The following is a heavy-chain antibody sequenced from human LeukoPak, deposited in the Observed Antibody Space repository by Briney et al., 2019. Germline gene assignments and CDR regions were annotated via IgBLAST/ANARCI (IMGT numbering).Heavy chain of an antibody. V-gene: IGHV3-48*03. J-gene: IGHJ4*02. Sequence: GGSLRLSCAASGLTFSSYEMNWVRQAPGKGLEWVSYISSSGSTIYYADSVKGRFTISRDNAKNSLYLQMNSLRAEDTAVYYCARARTDSSGYYRWGNYFDYWGQGTLVTVSS. CDR3: ARARTDSSGYYRWGNYFDY. CDR1: GLTFSSYE. CDR2: ISSSGSTI. D-gene: IGHD3-22*01.